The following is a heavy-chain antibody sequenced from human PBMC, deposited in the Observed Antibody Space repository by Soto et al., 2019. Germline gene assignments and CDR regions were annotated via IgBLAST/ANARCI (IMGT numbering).Heavy chain of an antibody. V-gene: IGHV3-33*01. CDR3: ARLNWISAFDI. CDR1: GFTFSSYG. CDR2: IWYDGSNK. Sequence: QVQLVESGGGVVQPGRSLRLSCAASGFTFSSYGMHWVRQAPGKGLEWVAVIWYDGSNKYYADSVKGRFTISRDNSKNTLYLQMNSLRAEDTAVYYCARLNWISAFDIWGQGTMVTVSS. J-gene: IGHJ3*02. D-gene: IGHD1-1*01.